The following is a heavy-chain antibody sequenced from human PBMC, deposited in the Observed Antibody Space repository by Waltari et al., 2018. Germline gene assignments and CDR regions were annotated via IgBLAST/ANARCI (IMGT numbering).Heavy chain of an antibody. Sequence: QLQLQESGPGLVKPSETLSLTCTVSSGAISSSGYYWGWIRQPQGKGLEWMGSIYYSGNTYYNPSLKNRVTISVDTSKNQFSLKVTSVTAADTAVYYCAKVWKNYRNDYWGQGTLVTVSS. CDR1: SGAISSSGYY. J-gene: IGHJ4*02. D-gene: IGHD1-7*01. CDR2: IYYSGNT. CDR3: AKVWKNYRNDY. V-gene: IGHV4-39*07.